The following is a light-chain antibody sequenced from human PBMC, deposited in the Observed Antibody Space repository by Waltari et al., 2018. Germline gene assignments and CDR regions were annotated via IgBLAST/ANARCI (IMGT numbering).Light chain of an antibody. CDR2: KVS. Sequence: DVAMTQSPLSLPVTLGQPASIPCRFSQSLVSSDGNTYFNWFQQRPGQSPRRLLYKVSNLDSGIPDRFSGSASVTDFTLRISRVEAEDVGVYYCMQGTHWPWTFGQVTKVEIK. J-gene: IGKJ1*01. CDR3: MQGTHWPWT. CDR1: QSLVSSDGNTY. V-gene: IGKV2-30*01.